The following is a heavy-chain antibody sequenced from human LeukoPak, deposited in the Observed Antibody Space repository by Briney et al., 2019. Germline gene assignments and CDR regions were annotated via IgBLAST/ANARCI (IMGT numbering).Heavy chain of an antibody. CDR1: GGSISSSSYY. V-gene: IGHV4-39*01. Sequence: PSETLSLTCTVSGGSISSSSYYWGWLRQPPGKGLEWIVSIYYSGSTYYNPSLKSRVTISVDTSKNQFSLKLSSVTAADTAVYYCARHGHGNWFDPWGQGTLVTVSS. CDR3: ARHGHGNWFDP. CDR2: IYYSGST. J-gene: IGHJ5*02.